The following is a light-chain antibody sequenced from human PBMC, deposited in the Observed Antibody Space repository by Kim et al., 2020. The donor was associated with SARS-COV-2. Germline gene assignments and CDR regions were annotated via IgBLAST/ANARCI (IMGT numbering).Light chain of an antibody. J-gene: IGLJ3*02. Sequence: GQSVSISTTDTSSDGSVCTYVSWYQQLPGKAPKLRIYDVSKRPSGDPDRFSGSRSGNTASLTISGLQAEDEADYYFCSYAGSYTWVFGGGTQLTVL. CDR2: DVS. CDR1: SSDGSVCTY. V-gene: IGLV2-11*01. CDR3: CSYAGSYTWV.